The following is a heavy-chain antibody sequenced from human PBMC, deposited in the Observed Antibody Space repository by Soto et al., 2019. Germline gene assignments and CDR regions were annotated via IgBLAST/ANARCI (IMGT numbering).Heavy chain of an antibody. Sequence: PGGSLRLSCAASGFTFSSYSMNWVRQAPGKGLEWVSYISSSSSTIYYADSVKGRFTISRDNAKNSLYLQMNSLRAEDTAVYYCAETGYSSGWYGSGAFDIWGQGTMVTVSS. CDR3: AETGYSSGWYGSGAFDI. J-gene: IGHJ3*02. V-gene: IGHV3-48*01. CDR1: GFTFSSYS. D-gene: IGHD6-19*01. CDR2: ISSSSSTI.